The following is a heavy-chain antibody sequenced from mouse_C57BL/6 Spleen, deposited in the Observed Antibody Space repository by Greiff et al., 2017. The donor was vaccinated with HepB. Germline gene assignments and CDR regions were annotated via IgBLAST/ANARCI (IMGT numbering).Heavy chain of an antibody. CDR1: GFTFSDYG. V-gene: IGHV5-17*01. J-gene: IGHJ1*03. CDR3: ARDYYYGSSYDYFDV. CDR2: ISSGSSTI. Sequence: EVKVVESGGGLVKPGGSLKLSCAASGFTFSDYGMHWVRQAPEKGLEWVAYISSGSSTIYYADTVKGRFTISRDNAKNTLFLQMTSLRSEDTAMYYCARDYYYGSSYDYFDVWGTGTTVTVSS. D-gene: IGHD1-1*01.